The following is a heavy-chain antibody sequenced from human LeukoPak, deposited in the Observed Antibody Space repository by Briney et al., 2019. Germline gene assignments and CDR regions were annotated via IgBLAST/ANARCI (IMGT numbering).Heavy chain of an antibody. J-gene: IGHJ4*02. CDR3: ARRAAYCSSTSCYFDY. CDR2: IYYSGST. V-gene: IGHV4-59*05. D-gene: IGHD2-2*01. CDR1: GGSISSYY. Sequence: ASETLSLTCTVSGGSISSYYWSWIRQPPGKGLEWIGSIYYSGSTYYNPSLKSRVTISVDTSKNQFSLKLSSVTAADTAVYYCARRAAYCSSTSCYFDYWGQGTLVTVSS.